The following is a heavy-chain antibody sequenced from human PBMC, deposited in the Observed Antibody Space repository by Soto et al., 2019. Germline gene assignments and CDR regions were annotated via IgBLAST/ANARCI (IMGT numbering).Heavy chain of an antibody. D-gene: IGHD3-22*01. Sequence: EVQLVESGGGLVQPGGSLRLSCAAFGFKISSSSMNWVRQAPGRGLEWVAYISDSGSNTLYADSVKGRFTVSRDTAKNLLFQQMGGRSSEERAVYSCAGHSYDSCGYGGRDVWVEGPTVTFSS. CDR3: AGHSYDSCGYGGRDV. J-gene: IGHJ6*04. CDR2: ISDSGSNT. CDR1: GFKISSSS. V-gene: IGHV3-48*01.